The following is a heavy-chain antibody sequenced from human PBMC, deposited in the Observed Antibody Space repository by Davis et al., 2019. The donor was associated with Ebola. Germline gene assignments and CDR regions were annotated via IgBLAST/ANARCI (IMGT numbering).Heavy chain of an antibody. D-gene: IGHD6-6*01. CDR3: ARDKGIAARLTHGMDV. CDR2: ISYDGSNK. CDR1: GFTFRDYG. V-gene: IGHV3-30*03. J-gene: IGHJ6*02. Sequence: GESLKISCAASGFTFRDYGMHWVRQAPGKGLEWVAVISYDGSNKYYADSVKGRFTVSRDNSKNTLYLQMNSLRAEDTAVYYCARDKGIAARLTHGMDVWGQGTTVSVSS.